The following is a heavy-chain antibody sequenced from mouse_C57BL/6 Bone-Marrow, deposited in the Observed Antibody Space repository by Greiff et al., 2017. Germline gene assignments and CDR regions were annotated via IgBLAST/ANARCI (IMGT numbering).Heavy chain of an antibody. CDR1: GYTFTSYW. D-gene: IGHD1-1*01. CDR2: IDPSDSYT. J-gene: IGHJ1*03. V-gene: IGHV1-59*01. CDR3: ADSDYYGSSYYWYFDV. Sequence: QVQLQQPGAELVRPGTSVKLSCKASGYTFTSYWMHWVKQRPGQGLEWIGVIDPSDSYTNYNQKFKGKATLTVDTSSSTAYMQLSSLTSEDSAVYDCADSDYYGSSYYWYFDVWGTGTTVTVSS.